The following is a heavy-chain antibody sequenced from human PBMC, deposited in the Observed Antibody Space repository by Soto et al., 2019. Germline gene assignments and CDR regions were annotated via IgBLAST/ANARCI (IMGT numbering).Heavy chain of an antibody. CDR1: GDSVSINSAG. J-gene: IGHJ4*01. D-gene: IGHD1-26*01. V-gene: IGHV6-1*01. CDR3: ARGEQYSGRIFDY. Sequence: PSQNLSLTCAVTGDSVSINSAGWSWVRQSPSRGLERLGRTYYRSKWYYEYAVSVRGRITINPDTSKNHYSLQLNSVTPEDTAVYFCARGEQYSGRIFDYWGQGTLVTVSS. CDR2: TYYRSKWYY.